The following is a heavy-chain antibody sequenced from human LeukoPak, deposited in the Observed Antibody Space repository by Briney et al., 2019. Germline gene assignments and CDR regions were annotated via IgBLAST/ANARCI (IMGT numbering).Heavy chain of an antibody. Sequence: ASVKVSCKASGYTFTSYDINWVRQATGQGLEWMGWMNPNSGNTGYAQKFQGRVTMTRNTSISTAYMELSSLRSEDTAVYYCARGYCSSTSCYWIYYFDYWGQGTLVTVSS. CDR3: ARGYCSSTSCYWIYYFDY. CDR1: GYTFTSYD. V-gene: IGHV1-8*01. D-gene: IGHD2-2*01. J-gene: IGHJ4*02. CDR2: MNPNSGNT.